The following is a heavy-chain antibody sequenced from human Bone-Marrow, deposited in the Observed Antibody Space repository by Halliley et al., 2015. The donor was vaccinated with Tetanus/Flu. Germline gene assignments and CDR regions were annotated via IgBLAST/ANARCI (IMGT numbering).Heavy chain of an antibody. CDR3: ARRRYFYYGLDV. D-gene: IGHD2-21*01. CDR2: ISYSGRT. Sequence: LRWIGFISYSGRTSSTPSLKSPVTISVDTSNNQFSLRMSSVTAADTAVYYCARRRYFYYGLDVWGQGTTVTVSS. J-gene: IGHJ6*02. V-gene: IGHV4-30-4*01.